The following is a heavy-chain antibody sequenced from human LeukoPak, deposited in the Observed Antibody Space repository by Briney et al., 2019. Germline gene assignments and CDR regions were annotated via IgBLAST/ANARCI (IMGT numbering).Heavy chain of an antibody. D-gene: IGHD1-26*01. CDR3: ARGSAYSGSYYYYYYMDV. CDR1: GYTFTGYY. Sequence: GASVTVSCKASGYTFTGYYMHWVRQAPGQGLEWMGWINPNSGGTNYAQKFQGRVTMTRDTSISTAYMELSRLRSDDTAAYYCARGSAYSGSYYYYYYMDVWGKGTTVTVSS. CDR2: INPNSGGT. J-gene: IGHJ6*03. V-gene: IGHV1-2*02.